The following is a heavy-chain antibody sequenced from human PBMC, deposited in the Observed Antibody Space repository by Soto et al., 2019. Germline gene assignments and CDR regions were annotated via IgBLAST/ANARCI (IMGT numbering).Heavy chain of an antibody. J-gene: IGHJ5*02. V-gene: IGHV3-30*18. D-gene: IGHD3-16*01. CDR3: AKGKQKDYMITFGVPYPYWFDP. CDR2: ISYDGSNK. CDR1: GFTFSSYG. Sequence: HPGGSLRLSCAASGFTFSSYGMHWVRQAPGKGLEWVAVISYDGSNKYYADSVKGRFTISRDNSKNTLYLQMNSLRAEDTAVYYCAKGKQKDYMITFGVPYPYWFDPWGQGTLVTVSS.